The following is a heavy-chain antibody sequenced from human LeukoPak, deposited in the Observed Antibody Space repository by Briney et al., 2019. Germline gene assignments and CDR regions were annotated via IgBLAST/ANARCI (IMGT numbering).Heavy chain of an antibody. CDR1: GFTFSSYI. J-gene: IGHJ4*02. CDR3: AAYYYDSGTSSRGGFDY. D-gene: IGHD3-10*01. CDR2: IGSDGRTT. Sequence: GGSPRLSRAASGFTFSSYITSWVRHAPGKGLLWVSVIGSDGRTTSYADSVKGRFTTSRDNSKNTVYLKMDSLRPEDTAVYYCAAYYYDSGTSSRGGFDYWGQGAQVTVSS. V-gene: IGHV3-23*01.